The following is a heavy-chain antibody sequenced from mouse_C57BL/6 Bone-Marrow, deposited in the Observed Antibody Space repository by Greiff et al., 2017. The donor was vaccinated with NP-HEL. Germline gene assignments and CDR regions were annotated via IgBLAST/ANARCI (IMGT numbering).Heavy chain of an antibody. Sequence: EVKVEESGGGLVQPGGSMKLSCVASGFTFSNYWMNWVRQSPEKGLEWVAQIRLKSDNYATHYAESVKGRFTISRDDSKSSVYLQMNNLRAEDTGIYYCTEDYGSSRGFAYWGQGTLVTVSA. CDR3: TEDYGSSRGFAY. D-gene: IGHD1-1*01. J-gene: IGHJ3*01. CDR1: GFTFSNYW. CDR2: IRLKSDNYAT. V-gene: IGHV6-3*01.